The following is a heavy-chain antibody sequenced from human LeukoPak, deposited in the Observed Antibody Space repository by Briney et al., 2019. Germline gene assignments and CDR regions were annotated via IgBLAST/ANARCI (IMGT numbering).Heavy chain of an antibody. J-gene: IGHJ4*02. Sequence: GGSLRLSCAASGFTFYTYPIHWVRQAPGKGLEWVAVISYDGSNKYYADSVKGRFTISRDNSKNTLYLQMNSLRAEDTAVYYCAKEKAKYSSGSQLGWGQGTLVTVSS. CDR3: AKEKAKYSSGSQLG. CDR2: ISYDGSNK. D-gene: IGHD6-19*01. V-gene: IGHV3-30*04. CDR1: GFTFYTYP.